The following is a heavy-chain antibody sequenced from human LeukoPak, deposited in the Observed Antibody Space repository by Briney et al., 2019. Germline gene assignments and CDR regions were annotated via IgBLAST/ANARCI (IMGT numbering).Heavy chain of an antibody. J-gene: IGHJ1*01. CDR2: ITPMFGTA. CDR1: GYTFTSYG. Sequence: SVKVSCKASGYTFTSYGISWVRQAPGQGLEWMGGITPMFGTAKYAQKFQGRVTITADESTSTAYMEMSSLRSEDTAVYYCARDSSEFRSLIPHWGQGTLVTVSS. CDR3: ARDSSEFRSLIPH. D-gene: IGHD2-21*01. V-gene: IGHV1-69*13.